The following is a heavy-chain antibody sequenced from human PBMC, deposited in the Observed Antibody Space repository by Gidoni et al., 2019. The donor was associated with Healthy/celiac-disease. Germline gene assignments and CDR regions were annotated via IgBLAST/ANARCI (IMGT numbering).Heavy chain of an antibody. CDR3: ARDAGATTLFLVY. D-gene: IGHD1-26*01. Sequence: QKFQGRVTITRDTSASTAYMELSSLRSEDTAVYYCARDAGATTLFLVYWGQGTLVTVSS. J-gene: IGHJ4*02. V-gene: IGHV1-3*01.